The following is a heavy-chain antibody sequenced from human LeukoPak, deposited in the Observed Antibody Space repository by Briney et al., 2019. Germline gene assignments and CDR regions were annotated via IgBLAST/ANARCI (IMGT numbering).Heavy chain of an antibody. V-gene: IGHV1-18*04. CDR2: ISAYNGNT. J-gene: IGHJ4*02. Sequence: ASVKVSCKASGYTFTGYYMHWVRQAPGQGLEWMGWISAYNGNTNYAQKLQGRVTMTTDTSTSTAYMELRSLRSDDTAVYYCARDFDCSGGSCYSDWGQGTLVTVSS. CDR1: GYTFTGYY. CDR3: ARDFDCSGGSCYSD. D-gene: IGHD2-15*01.